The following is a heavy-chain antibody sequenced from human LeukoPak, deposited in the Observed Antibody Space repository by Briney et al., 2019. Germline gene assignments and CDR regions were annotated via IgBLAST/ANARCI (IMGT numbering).Heavy chain of an antibody. CDR1: GGSIGTDSYY. Sequence: SETMSLTSSVSGGSIGTDSYYGGWVRQPPGKGLEWIGSMYYGGTTYFNPSLKSRVTLSVDTSKNDFSLRLSSVTAADSAVYFCATGKYSGYYDYWGQRTLVTVSS. CDR2: MYYGGTT. CDR3: ATGKYSGYYDY. D-gene: IGHD5-12*01. V-gene: IGHV4-39*02. J-gene: IGHJ4*02.